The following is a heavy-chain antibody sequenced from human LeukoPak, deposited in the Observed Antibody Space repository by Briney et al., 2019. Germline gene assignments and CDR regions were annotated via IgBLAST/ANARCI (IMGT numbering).Heavy chain of an antibody. CDR1: GDSISSSSYY. Sequence: PSETLSLTCTVSGDSISSSSYYWGWIRQPLGKGLEWIGSIYYSGSTYYNPSLKSRVTISVDTSKNQFSLKLSSVTAADTAVYYCARYGPIVGASPLDYWGQGTLVTVSS. CDR3: ARYGPIVGASPLDY. D-gene: IGHD1-26*01. CDR2: IYYSGST. V-gene: IGHV4-39*01. J-gene: IGHJ4*02.